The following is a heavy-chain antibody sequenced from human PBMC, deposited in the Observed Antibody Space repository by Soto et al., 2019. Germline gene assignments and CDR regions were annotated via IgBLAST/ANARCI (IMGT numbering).Heavy chain of an antibody. V-gene: IGHV3-33*01. CDR2: IWYDGSNK. CDR3: ARDLVDTAMAADY. Sequence: WGFLRLSCAASGFTFSSCGMHWVRQAPGKGLEWVAVIWYDGSNKYYADSVKGRFTISRDNSKNTLYLQMNSLRAEDTAVYYCARDLVDTAMAADYWGQGTLVTVSS. D-gene: IGHD5-18*01. CDR1: GFTFSSCG. J-gene: IGHJ4*02.